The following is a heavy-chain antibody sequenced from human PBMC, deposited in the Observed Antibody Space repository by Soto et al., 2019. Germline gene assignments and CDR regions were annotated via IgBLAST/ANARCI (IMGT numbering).Heavy chain of an antibody. CDR2: IKQDGSEK. D-gene: IGHD5-18*01. J-gene: IGHJ6*03. Sequence: PWGSLRLSCAASGFTFSSYWMSWVRQAPGKGLEWVANIKQDGSEKYYVDSVKGRFTISRDNAKNSLYLQMNSLRAEDTAVYYCARGGIQLWLYYMDVWGKGTTVTVSS. CDR1: GFTFSSYW. CDR3: ARGGIQLWLYYMDV. V-gene: IGHV3-7*01.